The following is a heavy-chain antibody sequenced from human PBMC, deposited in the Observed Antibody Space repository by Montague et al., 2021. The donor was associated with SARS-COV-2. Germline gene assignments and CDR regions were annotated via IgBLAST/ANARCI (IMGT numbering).Heavy chain of an antibody. J-gene: IGHJ3*02. CDR3: ARDLDGAFDI. Sequence: SETLSLTCTVSGGSISSSSYYWGWIRQPPGKGLEWIGSIYYSGSTYYNPSLKSRVTISVDTSKNQFSLKLSSVTAADTAVYYCARDLDGAFDIWGQGTRVTVSS. V-gene: IGHV4-39*02. CDR2: IYYSGST. CDR1: GGSISSSSYY.